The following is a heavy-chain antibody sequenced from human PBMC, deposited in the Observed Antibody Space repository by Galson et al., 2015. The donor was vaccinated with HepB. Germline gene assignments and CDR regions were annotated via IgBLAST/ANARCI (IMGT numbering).Heavy chain of an antibody. V-gene: IGHV3-30*18. CDR1: GFTFSPFG. D-gene: IGHD3-10*01. Sequence: SLRLSCAASGFTFSPFGMHWIRQAPGKGLEWVAVISYDGINKYYADSVQGRFTISRDNPKNTLYLQMNSLRAEDTAVYYCAKSLKTWGLWYFDYWGQGTLVTVSS. CDR2: ISYDGINK. J-gene: IGHJ4*02. CDR3: AKSLKTWGLWYFDY.